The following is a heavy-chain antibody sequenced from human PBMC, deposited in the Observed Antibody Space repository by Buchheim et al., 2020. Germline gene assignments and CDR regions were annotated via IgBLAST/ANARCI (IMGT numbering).Heavy chain of an antibody. D-gene: IGHD4-17*01. Sequence: QVQLQQWGAGLLKPSQTLSLTCAVSGGSISSGGYSWSWIRQPPGKGLEWIGYIYHSGSTYYNPSLKSRVTISVDRSKNQFSLKLSSVTAADTAVYYCARRYGDYEDNWFDPWGQGTL. V-gene: IGHV4-30-2*01. CDR3: ARRYGDYEDNWFDP. CDR1: GGSISSGGYS. J-gene: IGHJ5*02. CDR2: IYHSGST.